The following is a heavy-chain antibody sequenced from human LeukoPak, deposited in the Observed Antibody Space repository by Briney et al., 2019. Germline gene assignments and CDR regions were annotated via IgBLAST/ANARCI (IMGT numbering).Heavy chain of an antibody. J-gene: IGHJ4*02. CDR1: GFTFSTYA. D-gene: IGHD2-21*02. CDR2: VTGSGGST. CDR3: AKDLVVETPTGIFDF. V-gene: IGHV3-23*01. Sequence: GGSLRLSCAASGFTFSTYAMGWVRQAPGKGLEWVSTVTGSGGSTYYADSVNGRFTISRDNSKNTLFLQMASLSADDTALYYCAKDLVVETPTGIFDFWGQGTLVTVSS.